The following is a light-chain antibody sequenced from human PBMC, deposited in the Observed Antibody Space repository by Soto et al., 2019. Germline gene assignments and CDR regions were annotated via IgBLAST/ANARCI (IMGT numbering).Light chain of an antibody. CDR1: QSVSNMY. J-gene: IGKJ4*01. CDR2: GAS. CDR3: QQYGNSPLT. Sequence: EIVLMQSPGTLSLSPGERATLSCRASQSVSNMYVAWYQQKTGQAPRLLIYGASSRATGIPDRFSGSGSETDFILTGSRLEPEDFAVYFCQQYGNSPLTFGGGTMVDIK. V-gene: IGKV3-20*01.